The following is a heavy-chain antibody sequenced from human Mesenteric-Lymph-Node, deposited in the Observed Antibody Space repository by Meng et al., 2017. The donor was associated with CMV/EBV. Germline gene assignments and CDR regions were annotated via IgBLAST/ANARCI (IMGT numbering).Heavy chain of an antibody. CDR1: GFTFSSYW. CDR3: ARDGDGNFDY. D-gene: IGHD7-27*01. J-gene: IGHJ4*02. CDR2: IKQDGSEK. V-gene: IGHV3-7*01. Sequence: GESLKISCAASGFTFSSYWMSWVRQAPGKGLEWVANIKQDGSEKYYVDSVKGRFTISRDNAKNSLYLQMNSLRAEDTAVYYCARDGDGNFDYWGQGTLVTVSS.